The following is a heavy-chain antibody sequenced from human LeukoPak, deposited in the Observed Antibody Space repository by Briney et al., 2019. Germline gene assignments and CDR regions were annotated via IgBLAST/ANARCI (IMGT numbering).Heavy chain of an antibody. CDR1: GFTFSSYA. CDR2: IKQDGSEK. J-gene: IGHJ4*02. CDR3: ARERGFDY. Sequence: GGSLRLSCAASGFTFSSYAMHWVRQAPGKGLEWVANIKQDGSEKYYVDSVKGRFTISRDNAKNSLYLQMNSLRAEDTAVYYCARERGFDYWGQGTLVTVSS. V-gene: IGHV3-7*01. D-gene: IGHD3-10*01.